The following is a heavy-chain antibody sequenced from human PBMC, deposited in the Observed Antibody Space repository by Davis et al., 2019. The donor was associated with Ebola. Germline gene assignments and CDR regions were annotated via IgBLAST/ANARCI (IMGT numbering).Heavy chain of an antibody. CDR3: ASGSSGYPPN. CDR1: GFTFSSYG. Sequence: PGGSLRLSCAASGFTFSSYGMHWVRQAPGKGLEWVAVIWYDGSNKYYADSVKGRFTISRDNSKNTLYLQMNSLRVEDTAVYYCASGSSGYPPNWGQGTLVTVSP. J-gene: IGHJ4*02. V-gene: IGHV3-30*19. CDR2: IWYDGSNK. D-gene: IGHD3-22*01.